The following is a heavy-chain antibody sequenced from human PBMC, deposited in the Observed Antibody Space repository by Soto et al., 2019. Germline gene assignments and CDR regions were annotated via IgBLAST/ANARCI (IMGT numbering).Heavy chain of an antibody. J-gene: IGHJ4*02. Sequence: RHSLHHSKKQRLEWMGWINAGNGNTKFSQKFQGRVTITRDTSASTAYMELSRLRSDDTAVYYCARGGIVVVPAPPLSDYWGQRTLVTGS. V-gene: IGHV1-3*01. D-gene: IGHD2-2*01. CDR2: INAGNGNT. CDR3: ARGGIVVVPAPPLSDY.